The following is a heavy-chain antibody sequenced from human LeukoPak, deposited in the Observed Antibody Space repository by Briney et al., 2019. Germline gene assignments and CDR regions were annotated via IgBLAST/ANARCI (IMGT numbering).Heavy chain of an antibody. D-gene: IGHD6-19*01. Sequence: PGGSLRLSCAASGFTFSSYDMHWVRQATGKGLEWVSAIGTAGDTYYPGSVKGRFTISRENAKNSLYLQMNSLRAGDTAVYYCARGLGSSGWDLDYWGQGTLVTVSS. V-gene: IGHV3-13*01. CDR2: IGTAGDT. CDR1: GFTFSSYD. CDR3: ARGLGSSGWDLDY. J-gene: IGHJ4*02.